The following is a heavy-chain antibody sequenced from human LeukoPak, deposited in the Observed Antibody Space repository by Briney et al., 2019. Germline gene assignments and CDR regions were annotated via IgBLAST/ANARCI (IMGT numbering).Heavy chain of an antibody. J-gene: IGHJ4*02. CDR1: GFTVSSSY. V-gene: IGHV3-53*01. Sequence: GGSLRLSCAASGFTVSSSYMSWVRQAPGKGLEWVSLIYSGGGTYYAASVKGRFTISRDNSKNTLYLQMSSLRPEDTAVYYCAKGYNYAYEYWGQGTLVTVSS. D-gene: IGHD5-18*01. CDR2: IYSGGGT. CDR3: AKGYNYAYEY.